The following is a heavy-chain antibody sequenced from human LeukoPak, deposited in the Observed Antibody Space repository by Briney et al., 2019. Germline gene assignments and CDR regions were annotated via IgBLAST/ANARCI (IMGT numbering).Heavy chain of an antibody. J-gene: IGHJ5*02. CDR2: INPKSGGT. CDR3: AAGLCTTTSCSGNWFDP. Sequence: PGASVKVSCKASGYTFSDYYMHWVRQAPGLGLEWMGRINPKSGGTNFAQKFQGRVTMTRDTSISTAYMELSRLTSDDTAVYYCAAGLCTTTSCSGNWFDPWGQGTLVTVSS. CDR1: GYTFSDYY. V-gene: IGHV1-2*06. D-gene: IGHD2-2*01.